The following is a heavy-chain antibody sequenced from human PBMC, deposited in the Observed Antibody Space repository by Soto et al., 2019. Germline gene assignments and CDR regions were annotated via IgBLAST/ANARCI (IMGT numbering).Heavy chain of an antibody. CDR2: TFRDGNT. CDR1: GDSLNNDNW. CDR3: ARAAFLYYYDSSGFLSGEYFQH. D-gene: IGHD3-22*01. Sequence: SETLSLTCAVSGDSLNNDNWWTWVRQSPGKGLEWIGETFRDGNTNYSPSLKGRVTISVDKSKNQFSLKLSSVTAADTAVYYCARAAFLYYYDSSGFLSGEYFQHWGQGTLVTVS. V-gene: IGHV4-4*02. J-gene: IGHJ1*01.